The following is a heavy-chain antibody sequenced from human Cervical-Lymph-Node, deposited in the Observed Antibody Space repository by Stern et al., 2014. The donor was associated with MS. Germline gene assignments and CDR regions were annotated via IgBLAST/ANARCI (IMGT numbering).Heavy chain of an antibody. V-gene: IGHV4-31*03. CDR2: IYYSGST. J-gene: IGHJ6*02. CDR1: GGSISSGGYY. D-gene: IGHD2-2*01. Sequence: QVQLQESGPGLVKPSQTLSLTCTVSGGSISSGGYYWSWIRQHPGKGLEWIGYIYYSGSTYYNPSLKSRVTISVDTSKNQFSLKLSSVTAADTAVYYCARVRVVPAAKSDYYYGMDVWGQGTTVTVSS. CDR3: ARVRVVPAAKSDYYYGMDV.